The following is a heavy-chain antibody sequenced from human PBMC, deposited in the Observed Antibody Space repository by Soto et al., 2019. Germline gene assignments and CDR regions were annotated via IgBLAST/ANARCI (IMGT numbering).Heavy chain of an antibody. CDR3: ARAYSSSPTPGY. V-gene: IGHV3-33*01. J-gene: IGHJ4*02. CDR1: GFTFSSYG. Sequence: GGSLRLSCAASGFTFSSYGMHWVRQAPGKGLEWVAFIWYDGSNKYYADSVKGRFTISRDNSKNTLYLQMNSLRAEDTAVYYCARAYSSSPTPGYWGQGTMGTVSS. CDR2: IWYDGSNK. D-gene: IGHD6-6*01.